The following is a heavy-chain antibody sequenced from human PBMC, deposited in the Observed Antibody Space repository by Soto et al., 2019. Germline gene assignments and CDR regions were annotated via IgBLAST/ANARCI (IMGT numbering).Heavy chain of an antibody. V-gene: IGHV4-31*03. D-gene: IGHD1-20*01. CDR1: GGSISSGGYY. CDR2: IYYSGST. J-gene: IGHJ4*02. CDR3: AREMGDGPYNVFDY. Sequence: PSETLSLTCTVAGGSISSGGYYWSWIRQHPGKGLEWIGYIYYSGSTYYNPSLKSRVTISVDTSKNQFSLKLSSVTAADTAVYYCAREMGDGPYNVFDYWGQGTLVTVSS.